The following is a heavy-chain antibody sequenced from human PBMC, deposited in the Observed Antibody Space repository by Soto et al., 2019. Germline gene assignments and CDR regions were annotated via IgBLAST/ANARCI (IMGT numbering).Heavy chain of an antibody. V-gene: IGHV3-30*18. CDR3: AKEPDSSGYNWHFDL. D-gene: IGHD3-22*01. CDR1: GFTFSSYG. CDR2: ISNDGSNE. J-gene: IGHJ2*01. Sequence: QVQLVESGGGVVQPGRSLRLSCTASGFTFSSYGMHWVRQAPGKGLEWVAVISNDGSNEYYADSVKGRFTISRDNSKKTLYLQMNSLRAEDTAVYYCAKEPDSSGYNWHFDLWGRGTLVTVSS.